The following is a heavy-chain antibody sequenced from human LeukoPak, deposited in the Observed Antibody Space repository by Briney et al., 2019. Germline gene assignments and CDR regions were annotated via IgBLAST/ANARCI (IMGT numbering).Heavy chain of an antibody. CDR3: ARGTMATIRFDY. Sequence: GGYLRLSCAPSGFTFSSYTMNWVRQAPGKGLEWVSSIDSTSGYRYYADSVKGRFTISRDNAKNSLYLQMNSLRAEDTAVYYCARGTMATIRFDYWGQGTLVTVSS. CDR1: GFTFSSYT. V-gene: IGHV3-21*01. J-gene: IGHJ4*02. CDR2: IDSTSGYR. D-gene: IGHD5-24*01.